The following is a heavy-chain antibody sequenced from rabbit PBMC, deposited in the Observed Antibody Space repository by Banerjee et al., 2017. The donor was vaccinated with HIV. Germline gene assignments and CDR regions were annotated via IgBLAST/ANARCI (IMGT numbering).Heavy chain of an antibody. Sequence: QSVEESGGGLVQPEGTLTLTCTASGFTISSSYYVGWVRQAPGKGLEWIACIYGGSSGTTYYASWAKGRFTVSKTSSTTVTLQMTSLTAADTATYFCSRPYGSGSVYGMDLWGQGTLVTVS. CDR2: IYGGSSGTT. D-gene: IGHD1-1*01. CDR3: SRPYGSGSVYGMDL. J-gene: IGHJ3*01. V-gene: IGHV1S40*01. CDR1: GFTISSSYY.